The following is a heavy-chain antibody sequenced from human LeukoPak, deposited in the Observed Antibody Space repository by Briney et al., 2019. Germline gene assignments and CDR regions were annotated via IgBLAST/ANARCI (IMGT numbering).Heavy chain of an antibody. CDR1: GYTFTSYY. CDR2: INPSGGST. D-gene: IGHD5-18*01. Sequence: ASVKVSCKASGYTFTSYYMHWMRQAPGQGLEWMGIINPSGGSTSYAQKFQGRVTMTRDTSTSTVYMELSSLRSEDTAVYYCARDKGSTSHSYGSYNWFDPWGQGTLVTVSS. CDR3: ARDKGSTSHSYGSYNWFDP. V-gene: IGHV1-46*01. J-gene: IGHJ5*02.